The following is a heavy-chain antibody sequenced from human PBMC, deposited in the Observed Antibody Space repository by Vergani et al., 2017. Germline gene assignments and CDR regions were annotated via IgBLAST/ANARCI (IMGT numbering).Heavy chain of an antibody. Sequence: QVQLQQWGAGLLKPSETLSLTCAVYGGSFSGYYWSWIRQPPGKGLEWSGEINHSGSTNYNPSLKSRVTISVDTSKNQFSLKLSSVTAADTAVYYCARGCEAQRRVTYYDFWSGYPSKYYYYMDVWGEGTTVTVSS. CDR2: INHSGST. CDR3: ARGCEAQRRVTYYDFWSGYPSKYYYYMDV. J-gene: IGHJ6*03. CDR1: GGSFSGYY. D-gene: IGHD3-3*01. V-gene: IGHV4-34*01.